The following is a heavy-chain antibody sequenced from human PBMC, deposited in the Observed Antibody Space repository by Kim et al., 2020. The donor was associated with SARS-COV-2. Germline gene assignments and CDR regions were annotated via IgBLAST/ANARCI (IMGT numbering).Heavy chain of an antibody. Sequence: GGSLRLSCAASGFTFSNYDMHWVRQATGKGLEWVSAIGIAGDTYYAGSVKGRFTISRENAKNSLFLQMNSLRAGDTGVYYCARGGVQVRGTDVIDYWGQGTLVTVPS. CDR2: IGIAGDT. J-gene: IGHJ4*02. CDR3: ARGGVQVRGTDVIDY. D-gene: IGHD1-1*01. CDR1: GFTFSNYD. V-gene: IGHV3-13*01.